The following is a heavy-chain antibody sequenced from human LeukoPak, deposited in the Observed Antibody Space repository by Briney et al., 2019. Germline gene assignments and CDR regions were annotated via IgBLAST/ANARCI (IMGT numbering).Heavy chain of an antibody. J-gene: IGHJ4*02. CDR1: GFTFDDYA. CDR2: ISWNSGSI. V-gene: IGHV3-9*01. Sequence: GGSLRLSCAASGFTFDDYAMHWVRQAPGKGLEWVSGISWNSGSIGYADSVKGRFTISRDNAKNSLYLQMNSLRAEDTALYYCAKDTYYDSSGYPDYWGQGTLVTVSS. CDR3: AKDTYYDSSGYPDY. D-gene: IGHD3-22*01.